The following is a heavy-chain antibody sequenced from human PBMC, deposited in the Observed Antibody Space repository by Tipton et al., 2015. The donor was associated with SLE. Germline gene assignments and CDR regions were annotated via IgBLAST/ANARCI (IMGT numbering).Heavy chain of an antibody. CDR1: GSSITAYY. CDR3: AGRDSDWFFDAFDI. J-gene: IGHJ3*02. Sequence: GLVKPSETLSLTCTVSGSSITAYYWTWIRQPPGKGLEWIGYVYYSGTTNYNPSLKSRVTISVDTSNNQFSLNLRSVTAADTAMYFCAGRDSDWFFDAFDIWGQGAMVTVSS. CDR2: VYYSGTT. V-gene: IGHV4-59*01. D-gene: IGHD3-9*01.